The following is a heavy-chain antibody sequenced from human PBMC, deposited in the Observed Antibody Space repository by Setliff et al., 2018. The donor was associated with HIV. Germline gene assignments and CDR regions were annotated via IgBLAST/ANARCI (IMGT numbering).Heavy chain of an antibody. CDR1: GYTFTGYF. V-gene: IGHV1-2*06. J-gene: IGHJ5*02. CDR2: SNPNSGGT. D-gene: IGHD6-13*01. Sequence: ASVKVSCKASGYTFTGYFIHWVRQAPGQGLEWMGRSNPNSGGTSYAQKFQGRVTMTRDTSTSTVYMELRSLRSEDTAVYYCARELTGTAAAWGQGTLVTGSS. CDR3: ARELTGTAAA.